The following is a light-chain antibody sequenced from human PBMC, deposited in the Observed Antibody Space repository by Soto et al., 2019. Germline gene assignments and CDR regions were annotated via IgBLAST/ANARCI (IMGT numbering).Light chain of an antibody. J-gene: IGLJ1*01. CDR3: CSSAPESTYV. CDR2: KGT. CDR1: SDDVGAYNS. Sequence: SVLAQPASISWSPGQSITISCTGTSDDVGAYNSVSWYQQLPHKAPQVILYKGTQRPSGVSSRFSGSTSGNAASLTISGLQADDEADYFCCSSAPESTYVFGTGTKVTV. V-gene: IGLV2-23*01.